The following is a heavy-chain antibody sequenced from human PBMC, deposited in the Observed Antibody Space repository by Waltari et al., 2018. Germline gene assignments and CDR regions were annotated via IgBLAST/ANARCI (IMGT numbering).Heavy chain of an antibody. V-gene: IGHV4-39*01. CDR3: TKSGNSMTSFNYFDP. Sequence: QLQFQESGPGLVRPSETLSITCSVSGGSITTNNYYWAWISKSPEKGLEWLGSIHHRGITYYILSFRDRLSLSGDASKSQFSLGLTSGTAADTGIYYCTKSGNSMTSFNYFDPWGPGTLATVSS. D-gene: IGHD1-1*01. J-gene: IGHJ5*02. CDR1: GGSITTNNYY. CDR2: IHHRGIT.